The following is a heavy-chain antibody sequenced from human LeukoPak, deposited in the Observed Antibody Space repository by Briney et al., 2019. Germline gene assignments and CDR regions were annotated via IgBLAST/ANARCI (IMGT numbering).Heavy chain of an antibody. CDR2: IYYSGST. D-gene: IGHD4-17*01. CDR3: ARDEIGTTVTHGMDV. V-gene: IGHV4-59*12. Sequence: SETLSLTCTVSGGSISSYYWSWIRQPPGKGLKWIGYIYYSGSTNYNPSLKSRVTISVDTSKNQFSLKLSSVTAADTAVYYCARDEIGTTVTHGMDVWGQGTTVTVPS. CDR1: GGSISSYY. J-gene: IGHJ6*02.